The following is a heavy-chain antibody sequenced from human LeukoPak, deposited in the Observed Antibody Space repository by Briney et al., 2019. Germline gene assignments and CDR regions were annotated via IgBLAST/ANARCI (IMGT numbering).Heavy chain of an antibody. CDR1: GGSFSGYY. D-gene: IGHD3-22*01. CDR3: ARAGYYDSSGYYYGYWFDP. J-gene: IGHJ5*02. CDR2: INHSGST. Sequence: ETLSLTCAVYGGSFSGYYWSWIRQPPGKGLEWIGEINHSGSTNYNPSLKSRVTISVDTSKNQFSLKLSSVTAADTAVYYCARAGYYDSSGYYYGYWFDPWGQGTPVTVSS. V-gene: IGHV4-34*01.